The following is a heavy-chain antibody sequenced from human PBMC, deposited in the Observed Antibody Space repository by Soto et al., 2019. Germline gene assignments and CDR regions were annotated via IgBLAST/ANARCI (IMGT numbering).Heavy chain of an antibody. V-gene: IGHV1-18*01. CDR1: GYTFTSYG. Sequence: ASVKVSCKASGYTFTSYGISWVRQAPGQGLEWMGWISAYNGNTNYAQKLQGRVTMTTDTSTSTAYMELRSLGSDDTAVYYCARVEWIQLWFVGNWFDPWGQGTLVTVSS. CDR3: ARVEWIQLWFVGNWFDP. J-gene: IGHJ5*02. CDR2: ISAYNGNT. D-gene: IGHD5-18*01.